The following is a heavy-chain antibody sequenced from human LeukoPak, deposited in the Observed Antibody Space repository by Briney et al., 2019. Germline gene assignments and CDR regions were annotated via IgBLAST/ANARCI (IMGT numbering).Heavy chain of an antibody. D-gene: IGHD2-15*01. J-gene: IGHJ4*02. CDR1: GYTFTGYY. V-gene: IGHV1-2*02. Sequence: ASVKVSCKASGYTFTGYYMHWVRQAPGQGLEWMGWINPNSGGTNYAQKFQGRVTMTRDTSISTAYMELSSLKSDDTAVYYCANGEYCSGGYCYSNWGQGTLVTVSS. CDR2: INPNSGGT. CDR3: ANGEYCSGGYCYSN.